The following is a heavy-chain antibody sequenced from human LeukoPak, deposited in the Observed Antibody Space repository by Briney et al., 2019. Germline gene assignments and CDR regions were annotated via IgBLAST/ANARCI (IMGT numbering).Heavy chain of an antibody. Sequence: SGGSLRLSCAASGFTFRRNHMSWVRQAPGKGLEWVSSIRAGGERTYYADSVKGRFTISRDNSRDTLYLQVSSLRVEDTAVYYCAKRDASGFYYFDYWGQGTLVTVSS. CDR2: IRAGGERT. CDR1: GFTFRRNH. J-gene: IGHJ4*02. CDR3: AKRDASGFYYFDY. D-gene: IGHD6-19*01. V-gene: IGHV3-23*01.